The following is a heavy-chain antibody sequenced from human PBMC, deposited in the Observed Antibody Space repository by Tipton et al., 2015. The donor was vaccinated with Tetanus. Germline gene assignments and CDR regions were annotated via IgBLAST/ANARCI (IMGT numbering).Heavy chain of an antibody. J-gene: IGHJ6*02. D-gene: IGHD5-12*01. CDR3: AKVASGDPPTPPVAIPPLGMDV. V-gene: IGHV3-23*01. CDR1: GFTFSSYA. CDR2: ISGSGGST. Sequence: SLRLSCAASGFTFSSYAMSWVRQAPGKGLEWVSAISGSGGSTYYADSVKGRFTISRDNSKNTLYLQMNSLRAEDTAVYYCAKVASGDPPTPPVAIPPLGMDVWGQGTTVTVSS.